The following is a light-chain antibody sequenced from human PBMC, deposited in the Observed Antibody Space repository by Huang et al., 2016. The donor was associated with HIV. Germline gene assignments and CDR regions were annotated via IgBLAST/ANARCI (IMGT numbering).Light chain of an antibody. V-gene: IGKV3-15*01. CDR1: QSVSTH. Sequence: IVMTQSPATLSVSPGEGATLSCRTSQSVSTHLAWYQHKPGQAPRLLSHGASTRATGVPARFSGSGSGTEFTLTISTLQSEDFAVYYCQQYNSWPPNTFGQGTNLEI. CDR2: GAS. J-gene: IGKJ2*01. CDR3: QQYNSWPPNT.